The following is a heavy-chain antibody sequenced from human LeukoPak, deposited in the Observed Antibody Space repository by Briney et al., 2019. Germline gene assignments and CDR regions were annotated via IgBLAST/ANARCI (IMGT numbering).Heavy chain of an antibody. CDR3: ARHLGPTEAIDP. D-gene: IGHD4-17*01. CDR2: IDPSGSYT. J-gene: IGHJ5*02. Sequence: GESLSISCKCSGYSFTRYWISWGRPMPRECLEWMGSIDPSGSYTNYSPSFQGHVTISADKSISTPYLQWSRLKASDPAMYYCARHLGPTEAIDPWGQGTLVTVSS. V-gene: IGHV5-10-1*01. CDR1: GYSFTRYW.